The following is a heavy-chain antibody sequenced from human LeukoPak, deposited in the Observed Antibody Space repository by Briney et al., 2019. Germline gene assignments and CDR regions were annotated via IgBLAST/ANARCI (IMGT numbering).Heavy chain of an antibody. D-gene: IGHD3-22*01. CDR1: GDYISSGDYY. CDR2: ISSSGST. CDR3: ARGPYSYDSSGAFDI. J-gene: IGHJ3*02. Sequence: SETPSLTCTVSGDYISSGDYYWSWIRQPAGKGLEWIGRISSSGSTNYNPSLKSRVTISVDTSKNQFSLKLSSVTAADTAVYFCARGPYSYDSSGAFDIWGQGTMVTVSS. V-gene: IGHV4-61*02.